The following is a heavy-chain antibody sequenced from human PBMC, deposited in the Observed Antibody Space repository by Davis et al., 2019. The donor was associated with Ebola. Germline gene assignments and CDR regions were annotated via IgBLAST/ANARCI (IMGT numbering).Heavy chain of an antibody. CDR1: GFTFSSYG. Sequence: PGGSLRLSCAASGFTFSSYGMHWVRQAPGKGLEWVSFVRYDGSNKYYADSVKGRFTISRDNSKNTLYLQMNSLRAEDTAVYYCAKEPPRSPVSDYWGQGTLVTVSP. J-gene: IGHJ4*02. V-gene: IGHV3-30*02. D-gene: IGHD2-15*01. CDR3: AKEPPRSPVSDY. CDR2: VRYDGSNK.